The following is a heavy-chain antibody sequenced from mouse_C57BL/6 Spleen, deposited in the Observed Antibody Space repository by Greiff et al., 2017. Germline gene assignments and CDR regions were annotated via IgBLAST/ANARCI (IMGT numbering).Heavy chain of an antibody. CDR2: IYPGDGDT. CDR1: GYAFSSYW. V-gene: IGHV1-80*01. CDR3: ARGGSSPYFAY. D-gene: IGHD1-1*01. J-gene: IGHJ2*01. Sequence: QVQLKESGAELVKPGASVKISCKASGYAFSSYWMNWVKQRPGTGLEWIGQIYPGDGDTNYNGKFKGKATLTADKSSSTAYMQLSSLTSEDSAVYFCARGGSSPYFAYWGQGTTLTVSA.